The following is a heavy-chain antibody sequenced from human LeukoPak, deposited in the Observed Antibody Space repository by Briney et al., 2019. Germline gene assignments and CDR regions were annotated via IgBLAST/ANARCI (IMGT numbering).Heavy chain of an antibody. CDR1: GYTFTAYY. V-gene: IGHV1-69*02. D-gene: IGHD2-2*01. CDR3: ASFQYCSSTSCYLGRFDY. J-gene: IGHJ4*02. Sequence: GASVKVSCKASGYTFTAYYMHWVRQAPGQGLEWMGRIIPILGIANYAQKFQGRVTITADKSTSTAYMELSSLRSEDTAVYYCASFQYCSSTSCYLGRFDYWGQGTLVTVSS. CDR2: IIPILGIA.